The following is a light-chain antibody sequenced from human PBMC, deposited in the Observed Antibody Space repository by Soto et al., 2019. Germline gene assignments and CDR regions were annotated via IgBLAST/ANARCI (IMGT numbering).Light chain of an antibody. CDR3: ISYTDRQSYL. CDR1: SSDVGGYNF. J-gene: IGLJ1*01. Sequence: QSVLTQPASVFGSRGQSITISCTGTSSDVGGYNFVSWYQQHPGKAPKLMIYEVSSRPSGVSNRFSGSKSGNTASLTLSGLQPEDEADYYCISYTDRQSYLFGTGTKVTVL. V-gene: IGLV2-14*03. CDR2: EVS.